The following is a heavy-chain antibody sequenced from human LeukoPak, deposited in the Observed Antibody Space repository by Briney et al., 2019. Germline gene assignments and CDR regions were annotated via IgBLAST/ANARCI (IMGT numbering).Heavy chain of an antibody. Sequence: PSGTLSLTCTVSGGSISNGGYYWSWIRQLPGKGLEWIGYVFYSGSAHYSPSLKSRVTISVDTSKNQFSLNVSSVTAADTGIYYCARHAASMVYRTRHPRDPWGQGTLVTVSS. V-gene: IGHV4-31*03. CDR3: ARHAASMVYRTRHPRDP. D-gene: IGHD2-8*01. CDR2: VFYSGSA. CDR1: GGSISNGGYY. J-gene: IGHJ5*02.